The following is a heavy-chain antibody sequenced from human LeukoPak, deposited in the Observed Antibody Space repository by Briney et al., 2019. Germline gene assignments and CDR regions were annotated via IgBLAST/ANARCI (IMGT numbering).Heavy chain of an antibody. CDR1: GGSISSSSYY. V-gene: IGHV4-39*01. J-gene: IGHJ5*02. Sequence: SETLSLTCTVSGGSISSSSYYWGWIRQPPGKGLEWIGSIYYSGSTYYNPSLKSRVTISVDTSKNQFSLKLSSVTAADTAVYYCARHEAWFDPWGQGTLVTVSS. CDR3: ARHEAWFDP. CDR2: IYYSGST.